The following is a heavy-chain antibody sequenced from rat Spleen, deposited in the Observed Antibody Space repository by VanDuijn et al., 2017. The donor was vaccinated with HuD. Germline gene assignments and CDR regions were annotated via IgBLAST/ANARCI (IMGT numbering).Heavy chain of an antibody. CDR2: IWGDGST. D-gene: IGHD1-4*01. J-gene: IGHJ3*01. V-gene: IGHV2-32*01. Sequence: QVQLKESGPGLVQPSQTLTLTCTVSGFSLTSHHISWVRQPPGKGPEWMGVIWGDGSTAYIPALKSRLSISRDTSKSQVFLKMNSLQTEDTATFYCARDRYPGTPSWFAHWGQGTLVTVSS. CDR3: ARDRYPGTPSWFAH. CDR1: GFSLTSHH.